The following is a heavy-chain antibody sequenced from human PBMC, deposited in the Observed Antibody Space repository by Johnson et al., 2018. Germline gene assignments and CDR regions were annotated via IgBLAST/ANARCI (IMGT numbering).Heavy chain of an antibody. V-gene: IGHV1-3*01. J-gene: IGHJ6*03. D-gene: IGHD3-16*01. CDR2: INAGKGTT. Sequence: QVQLVQSGAEVKKPGASVKVSCKASGYTFTTYSMHWVRQAPGQRLEWMGWINAGKGTTKYSQKFQGRVSITRDTSAGTAYMELSSLRSEDTAVYYCARDMKYYDYYMDVWGKGTTVTVSS. CDR1: GYTFTTYS. CDR3: ARDMKYYDYYMDV.